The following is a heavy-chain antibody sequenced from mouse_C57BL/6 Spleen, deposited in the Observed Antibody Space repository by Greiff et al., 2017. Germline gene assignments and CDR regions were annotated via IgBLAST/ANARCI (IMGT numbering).Heavy chain of an antibody. CDR1: GFTFSSYA. CDR3: ARAGSRDAMDY. J-gene: IGHJ4*01. CDR2: ISDGGSYT. Sequence: EVQGVESGGGLVKPGGSLKLSCAASGFTFSSYAMSWVRQTPEKRLEWVATISDGGSYTYYPDNVKGRFTISRDNAKNNLYLQMSHLKSEDTAMYYCARAGSRDAMDYWCQGTSVTVSS. V-gene: IGHV5-4*01. D-gene: IGHD1-1*01.